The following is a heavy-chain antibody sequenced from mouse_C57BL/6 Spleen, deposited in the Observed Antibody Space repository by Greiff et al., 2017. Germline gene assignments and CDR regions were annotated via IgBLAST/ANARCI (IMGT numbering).Heavy chain of an antibody. D-gene: IGHD1-1*01. V-gene: IGHV1-50*01. CDR1: GYTFTSYW. CDR3: ARPGLYYYGSSHWYFDV. J-gene: IGHJ1*03. Sequence: QVQLQQPGAELVKPGASVKLSCKASGYTFTSYWMQWVKQRPGQGLEWIGEIDPSDSYTNYNQKFKGKATLTVDTSSSTAYMKLSSLTSEDSAVYYCARPGLYYYGSSHWYFDVWGTGTTVTVSS. CDR2: IDPSDSYT.